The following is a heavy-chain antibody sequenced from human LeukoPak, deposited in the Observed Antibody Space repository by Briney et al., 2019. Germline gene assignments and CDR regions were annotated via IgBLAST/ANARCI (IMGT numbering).Heavy chain of an antibody. V-gene: IGHV1-8*01. CDR3: ATPAFTFGGVITDYYYGMDV. Sequence: ASVKVSCKASGYTFTSYDINWVRQATGQGLEWMGWMNPNSGNTGYAQKFQGRVTMTRNTSISTAYMELSSLRSEDTAVYYCATPAFTFGGVITDYYYGMDVWGRGTTVTVSS. CDR2: MNPNSGNT. CDR1: GYTFTSYD. D-gene: IGHD3-16*02. J-gene: IGHJ6*02.